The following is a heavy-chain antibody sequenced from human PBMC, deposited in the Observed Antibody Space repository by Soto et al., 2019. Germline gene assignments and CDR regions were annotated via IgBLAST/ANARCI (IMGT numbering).Heavy chain of an antibody. J-gene: IGHJ4*02. CDR1: GGTFSSYT. CDR3: ARDVAAAGTLGEVDY. V-gene: IGHV1-69*08. CDR2: IIPILGIA. Sequence: QVQLVQSGAEVKKPGSSVKVSCKASGGTFSSYTISWVRQAPGQGLEWMGRIIPILGIANYAQKFQGRGTIXXDXSXXRAYMGLSSLRSEDTAVDYCARDVAAAGTLGEVDYWGQGTMVTVSS. D-gene: IGHD6-13*01.